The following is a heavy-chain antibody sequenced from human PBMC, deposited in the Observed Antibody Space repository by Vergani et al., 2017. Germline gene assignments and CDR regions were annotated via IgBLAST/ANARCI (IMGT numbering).Heavy chain of an antibody. CDR3: ARLSGDFWSGYHFDY. V-gene: IGHV3-30*04. D-gene: IGHD3-3*01. CDR2: ISYDGSTK. Sequence: QVQLVESGGGVVQPGRSLRLSCAASGFTFSSYAMHWVRQAPGKGLEWVAVISYDGSTKYYADSVKGRFTISRDNSKNTLYLQMNSLRAEDTAVYYCARLSGDFWSGYHFDYWGQGTLVTVSS. CDR1: GFTFSSYA. J-gene: IGHJ4*02.